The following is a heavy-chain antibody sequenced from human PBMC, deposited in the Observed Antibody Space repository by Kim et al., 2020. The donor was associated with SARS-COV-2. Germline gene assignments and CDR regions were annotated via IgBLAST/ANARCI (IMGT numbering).Heavy chain of an antibody. Sequence: SQTLSLTCTVSGGSISSGGYYWSWIRQHPGKGLEWIGYIYYSGSTYYNPSLKSRVTISVDTSKNQFSLKLSSVTAADTAVYYCARARVVVVINAFDIWGQGTMVTVSS. D-gene: IGHD3-22*01. CDR2: IYYSGST. J-gene: IGHJ3*02. CDR1: GGSISSGGYY. CDR3: ARARVVVVINAFDI. V-gene: IGHV4-31*03.